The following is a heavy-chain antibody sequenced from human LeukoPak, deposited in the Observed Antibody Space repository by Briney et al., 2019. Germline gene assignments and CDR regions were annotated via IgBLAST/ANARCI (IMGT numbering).Heavy chain of an antibody. D-gene: IGHD1-26*01. CDR1: GGSISSSDW. V-gene: IGHV4-4*02. J-gene: IGHJ3*02. CDR3: AREVKVGARAFDI. Sequence: SETLSLTCAVSGGSISSSDWWSWVRQPPGKGLEWIGEIYHSGSTNYNPSLKSRVTISVDKSKNQFSLNLSSVTAADTAVYYCAREVKVGARAFDIWGQGTMVTVSS. CDR2: IYHSGST.